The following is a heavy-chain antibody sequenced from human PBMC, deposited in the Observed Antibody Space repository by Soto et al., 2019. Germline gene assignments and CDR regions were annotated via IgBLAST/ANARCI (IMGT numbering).Heavy chain of an antibody. Sequence: PSETLSLTCTVSGGSISSYYWSWIRQPPGKGLEWIGYIYYSGSTNYNPSLKSRVTISVDTSKNQFSLKLSSVTAADTAVYYCASYEPKFIFDYWGQGTLVTVSS. J-gene: IGHJ4*02. CDR2: IYYSGST. CDR1: GGSISSYY. CDR3: ASYEPKFIFDY. D-gene: IGHD3-22*01. V-gene: IGHV4-59*08.